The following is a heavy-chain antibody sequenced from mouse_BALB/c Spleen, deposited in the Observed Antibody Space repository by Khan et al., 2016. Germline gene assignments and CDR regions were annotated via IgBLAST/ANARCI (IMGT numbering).Heavy chain of an antibody. V-gene: IGHV1-9*01. Sequence: QMQLEESGAELMKPGASVKISCKATGYTFSSYWIEWVKQRPGHGLEWIGELLPGSGSTNYNEKFRGKATFTADTSSNTAYMQLSSLTSEDSAVHYCARTDRRGYFDYWGQDTTLTVSS. CDR3: ARTDRRGYFDY. CDR2: LLPGSGST. J-gene: IGHJ2*01. CDR1: GYTFSSYW.